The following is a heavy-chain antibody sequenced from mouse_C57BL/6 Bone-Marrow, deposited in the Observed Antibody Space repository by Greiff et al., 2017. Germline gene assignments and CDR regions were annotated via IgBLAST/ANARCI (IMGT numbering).Heavy chain of an antibody. D-gene: IGHD1-1*01. Sequence: VKLQESGAELVKPGASVKISCKASGYAFSSYWMNWVKQRPGKGLEWIGQIYPGDGDTNYNGKFKGKATLTADKSSSTAYMQLSSLTSEDSAVYFCAPNYYGSSGYFDVWGTGTTVTVSS. CDR1: GYAFSSYW. J-gene: IGHJ1*03. CDR2: IYPGDGDT. V-gene: IGHV1-80*01. CDR3: APNYYGSSGYFDV.